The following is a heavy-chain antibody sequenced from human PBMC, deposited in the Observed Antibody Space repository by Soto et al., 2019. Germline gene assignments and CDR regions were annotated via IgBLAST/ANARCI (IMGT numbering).Heavy chain of an antibody. Sequence: QVQLQESGPGLVKPSGTLSLTCAVSGGSISSSNWWSWVRQPPGKGLEWIGEIYHSGSTNYNPSLKSQVTISVDKSKNQFSLKLSSVTAADTAVYYCARNYYDSSGYKGDPYYFDYWGQGTLVTVSS. J-gene: IGHJ4*02. CDR2: IYHSGST. CDR1: GGSISSSNW. CDR3: ARNYYDSSGYKGDPYYFDY. D-gene: IGHD3-22*01. V-gene: IGHV4-4*02.